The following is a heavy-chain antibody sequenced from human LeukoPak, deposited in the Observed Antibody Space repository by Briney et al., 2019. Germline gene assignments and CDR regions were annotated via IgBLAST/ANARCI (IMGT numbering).Heavy chain of an antibody. Sequence: VASVKVSCKASGGTFSSYAISWVPQAPGQGLEWMGGIIPIFGTANYAQKFQGRVTITADESTSTAYMELSSLRSEDTAVYYCATPRAAASYNYYYYYMDVWGKGTTVTVSS. CDR1: GGTFSSYA. V-gene: IGHV1-69*01. J-gene: IGHJ6*03. CDR3: ATPRAAASYNYYYYYMDV. D-gene: IGHD6-13*01. CDR2: IIPIFGTA.